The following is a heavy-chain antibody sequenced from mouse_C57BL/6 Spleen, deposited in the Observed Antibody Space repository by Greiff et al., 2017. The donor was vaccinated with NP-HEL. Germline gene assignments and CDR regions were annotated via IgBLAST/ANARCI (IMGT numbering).Heavy chain of an antibody. Sequence: DVKLVESEGGLVQPGSSMKLSCTASGFTFSDYYMAWVRQVPEKGLEWVANINYDGSSTYYLDSLKSRFIISRDNAKNILYLQMSSLKSEDTATYYCARDRYGSSPYAMDYWGQGTSVTVSS. CDR3: ARDRYGSSPYAMDY. V-gene: IGHV5-16*01. CDR1: GFTFSDYY. D-gene: IGHD1-1*01. CDR2: INYDGSST. J-gene: IGHJ4*01.